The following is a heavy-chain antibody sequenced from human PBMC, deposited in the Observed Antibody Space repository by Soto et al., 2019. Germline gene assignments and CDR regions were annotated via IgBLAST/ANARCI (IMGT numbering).Heavy chain of an antibody. CDR3: ARESEDLTSNFDY. CDR1: GFTFTRYS. J-gene: IGHJ4*02. CDR2: ISSTTNYI. Sequence: SLRLSCAAPGFTFTRYSMSWVRQAPGKGLEWVSSISSTTNYIYYGDSMKGRFTISRDNAKNSLYLEMNSLRAEDTAVYYCARESEDLTSNFDYWGQGTLVTVSS. V-gene: IGHV3-21*06.